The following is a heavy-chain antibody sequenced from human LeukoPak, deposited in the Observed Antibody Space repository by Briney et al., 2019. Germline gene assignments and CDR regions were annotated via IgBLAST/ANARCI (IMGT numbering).Heavy chain of an antibody. V-gene: IGHV5-51*01. J-gene: IGHJ3*02. CDR1: GYSFTSYW. D-gene: IGHD3-10*01. CDR3: ARPLGGYDAFDI. CDR2: IYPGHSNT. Sequence: GXSLQISCKGSGYSFTSYWIGWGRQLPGKGLELMLIIYPGHSNTRYSPSFQGQVTISADKSISTAYLQWSSLKASDTAMYYCARPLGGYDAFDIWGQGTMVTVSS.